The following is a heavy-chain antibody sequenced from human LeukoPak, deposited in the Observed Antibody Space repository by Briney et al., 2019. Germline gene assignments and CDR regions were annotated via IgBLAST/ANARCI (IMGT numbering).Heavy chain of an antibody. CDR2: INAGNGNT. V-gene: IGHV1-3*01. J-gene: IGHJ6*02. CDR1: GYTFTSYA. Sequence: ASVKVSCKASGYTFTSYAMHWVRQAPGQRLEWMGWINAGNGNTKYSQKFQGRVTMTRNTSISTAYMELSSLRSEDTAVYYCARAYSSSWYTRVYYYYGMDVWGQGTTVTVSS. D-gene: IGHD6-13*01. CDR3: ARAYSSSWYTRVYYYYGMDV.